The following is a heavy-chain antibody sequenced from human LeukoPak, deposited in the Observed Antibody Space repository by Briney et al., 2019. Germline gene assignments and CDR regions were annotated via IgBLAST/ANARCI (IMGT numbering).Heavy chain of an antibody. CDR3: ARYNDYSNYQEYYFDY. Sequence: SETLSLTCTVSGDSISSGSYYWSWIRQPAGKGLEWIGRIYTSGSTNYNPSLKSRVTISVDTSKNQFSLKLSSVTAADTAVYYCARYNDYSNYQEYYFDYWGQGTLVTVSS. CDR2: IYTSGST. V-gene: IGHV4-61*02. D-gene: IGHD4-11*01. J-gene: IGHJ4*02. CDR1: GDSISSGSYY.